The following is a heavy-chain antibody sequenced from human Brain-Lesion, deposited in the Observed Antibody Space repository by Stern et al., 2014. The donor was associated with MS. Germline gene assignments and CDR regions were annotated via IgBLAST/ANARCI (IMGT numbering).Heavy chain of an antibody. CDR3: ARETGGYTYGDTDFFDY. J-gene: IGHJ4*02. CDR1: GDSISSGSFY. CDR2: IYSSGST. V-gene: IGHV4-61*02. D-gene: IGHD5-18*01. Sequence: RESGPGLVKPSQTLSLTCIVSGDSISSGSFYWNWIRQPAGKGLEWIGRIYSSGSTNYNPYLKSRVTISGDTSKNPFSLKVISMTAADTAVYYCARETGGYTYGDTDFFDYWGQGALVTVSS.